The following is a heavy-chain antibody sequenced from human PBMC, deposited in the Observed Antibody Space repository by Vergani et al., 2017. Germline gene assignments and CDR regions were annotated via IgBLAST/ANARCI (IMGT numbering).Heavy chain of an antibody. CDR2: INHSGST. CDR3: ARGGLLGVAVAGTGFDY. J-gene: IGHJ4*02. CDR1: GGSFSGYY. V-gene: IGHV4-34*01. D-gene: IGHD6-19*01. Sequence: QVQLQQWGAGLLKPSETLSLTCAVYGGSFSGYYWSWLRQPPGKGLEWIGEINHSGSTNYNPSLNCRVTISVDTSKNQFSLKLSSVTAADTAVYYCARGGLLGVAVAGTGFDYWGQGTLVTVSS.